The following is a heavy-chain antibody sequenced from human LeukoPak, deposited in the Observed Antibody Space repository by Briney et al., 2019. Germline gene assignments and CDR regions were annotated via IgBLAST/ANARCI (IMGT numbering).Heavy chain of an antibody. Sequence: GGSLRLSCVASGFTFGTYGMHWVRQAPGKGLEWVAFIRFDGSHKYHADSVRGRFTISRDNSKNTVYLQMNSLGVDDTAVYYCARDTSYFDYWGQGTLVTVSS. J-gene: IGHJ4*02. CDR3: ARDTSYFDY. CDR2: IRFDGSHK. CDR1: GFTFGTYG. V-gene: IGHV3-30*02.